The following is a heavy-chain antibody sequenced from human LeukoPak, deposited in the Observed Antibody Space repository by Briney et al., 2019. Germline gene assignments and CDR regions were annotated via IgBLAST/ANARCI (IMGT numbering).Heavy chain of an antibody. CDR2: IYYSGST. V-gene: IGHV4-39*01. CDR3: ARPATIFGVVSPFGMWEY. Sequence: SEALSLTCTVSGGSLSSSSYYWGWIRQPPGKGLEWIGSIYYSGSTYYNPSLKSRVTISVDTSKNQFSLKLSSVTAADTAVYYCARPATIFGVVSPFGMWEYWGQGTLVTVSS. D-gene: IGHD3-3*01. J-gene: IGHJ4*02. CDR1: GGSLSSSSYY.